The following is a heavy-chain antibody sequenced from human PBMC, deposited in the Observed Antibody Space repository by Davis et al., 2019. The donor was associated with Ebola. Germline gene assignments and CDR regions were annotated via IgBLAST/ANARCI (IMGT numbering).Heavy chain of an antibody. J-gene: IGHJ4*02. Sequence: MPSETLSLTCTVSGGSISSYYWSWIRQPPGKGLEWIGEINHSGSTNYNPSLKSRVTISLDTSKNQFSLNLSSVTAADTAVYFCARHAERVEMSKIIRYFDFWGQGTRVTVAS. CDR1: GGSISSYY. CDR3: ARHAERVEMSKIIRYFDF. V-gene: IGHV4-34*01. D-gene: IGHD5-24*01. CDR2: INHSGST.